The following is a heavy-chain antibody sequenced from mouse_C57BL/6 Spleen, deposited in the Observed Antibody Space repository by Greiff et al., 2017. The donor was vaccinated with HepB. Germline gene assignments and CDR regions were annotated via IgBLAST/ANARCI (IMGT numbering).Heavy chain of an antibody. J-gene: IGHJ2*01. V-gene: IGHV1-76*01. CDR2: IYPGSGNT. CDR1: GYTFTDYY. Sequence: QVQLKESGAELVRPGASVKLSCKASGYTFTDYYINWVKQRPGQGLEWIARIYPGSGNTYYNEKFKGKATLTAEKSSSTAYMQLSSLTSEDSAVYFCARVSYGYDVFDYWGQGTTLTVSS. D-gene: IGHD2-2*01. CDR3: ARVSYGYDVFDY.